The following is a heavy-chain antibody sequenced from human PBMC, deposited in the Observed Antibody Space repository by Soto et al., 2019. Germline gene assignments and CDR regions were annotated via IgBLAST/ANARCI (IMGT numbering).Heavy chain of an antibody. J-gene: IGHJ6*02. CDR3: ARCGVVPASYYYYGMDV. V-gene: IGHV4-39*01. CDR1: GGSISSSSYY. CDR2: IYYSGST. D-gene: IGHD2-2*01. Sequence: QLQLQESGPGLVKPSETLSLTCTVSGGSISSSSYYWGWIRQPPGKGLEWIGSIYYSGSTYYNPHLKSRVTISVDTSKNQFSLKLSSVTAADTAVYYCARCGVVPASYYYYGMDVWGQGTTVTVSS.